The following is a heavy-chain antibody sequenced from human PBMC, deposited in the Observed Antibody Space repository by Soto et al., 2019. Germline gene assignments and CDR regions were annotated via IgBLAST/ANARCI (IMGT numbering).Heavy chain of an antibody. CDR3: ASSPFFRT. Sequence: QVQLQQWGAELLKPSETLSLTCAVYGGSFSNFYWSWIRQPPGKGLEWLGEINHSGNTNYNPSLKSRVTISVDTSKNQISLNLSSVTAADTAVYYCASSPFFRTWGQGTLVTVSS. CDR1: GGSFSNFY. D-gene: IGHD3-3*01. J-gene: IGHJ5*02. V-gene: IGHV4-34*01. CDR2: INHSGNT.